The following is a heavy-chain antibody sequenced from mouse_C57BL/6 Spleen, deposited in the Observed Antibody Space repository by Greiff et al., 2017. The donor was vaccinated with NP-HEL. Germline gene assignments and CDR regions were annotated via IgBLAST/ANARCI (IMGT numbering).Heavy chain of an antibody. CDR2: IYPGDGDT. J-gene: IGHJ2*01. CDR1: GYAFSSYW. CDR3: AKGGNYYGSSYFDY. Sequence: VQLHQSGAELVKPGASVKISCKASGYAFSSYWMNWVKQRPGKGLEWIGQIYPGDGDTNYNGKFKGKATLTADKSSSTAYRQLSSLTSEDSAVYFCAKGGNYYGSSYFDYWGKGTTLTVSS. V-gene: IGHV1-80*01. D-gene: IGHD1-1*01.